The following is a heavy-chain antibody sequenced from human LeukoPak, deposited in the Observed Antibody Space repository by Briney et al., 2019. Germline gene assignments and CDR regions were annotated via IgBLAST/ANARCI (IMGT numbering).Heavy chain of an antibody. V-gene: IGHV4-4*02. D-gene: IGHD6-6*01. CDR2: IYHSGNT. CDR3: ARDPALAARYFDY. CDR1: GGSISSSNW. J-gene: IGHJ4*02. Sequence: PSETLSLTCAVSGGSISSSNWWSWVRQPPGKGLEWIGEIYHSGNTNYNPSLKSRVTISVDRSKNQFSLKLSSVTAADTAVYYCARDPALAARYFDYWGQGTLVTVSS.